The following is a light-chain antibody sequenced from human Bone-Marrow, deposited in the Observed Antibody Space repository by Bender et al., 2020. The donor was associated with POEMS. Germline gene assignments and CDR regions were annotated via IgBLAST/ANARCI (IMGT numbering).Light chain of an antibody. J-gene: IGLJ2*01. CDR1: VSDISRYNR. Sequence: QSALTQPPSVSGSPGQSITISCTATVSDISRYNRVSWYQQSPGKAPKLMIYEVSKRPSGVPDRFSGSKSGNTASLTVSGLQTEDEADYYCSSYAGRPVFGGGTKLTVL. CDR3: SSYAGRPV. V-gene: IGLV2-8*01. CDR2: EVS.